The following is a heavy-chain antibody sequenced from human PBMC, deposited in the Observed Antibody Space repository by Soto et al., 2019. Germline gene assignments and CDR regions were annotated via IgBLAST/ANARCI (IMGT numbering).Heavy chain of an antibody. Sequence: QLQLQESGSGLVKPSQTLSLTCAVSGGSISSGGYSWSWIRQPPGKGLEWIGYIYHSGSTYYNPALNIRVTISVDRSKNQFSLKLSSVTAADTAVYYCASAGGLGAVAADYWGQGTLVTVSS. CDR1: GGSISSGGYS. J-gene: IGHJ4*02. V-gene: IGHV4-30-2*01. CDR2: IYHSGST. D-gene: IGHD6-19*01. CDR3: ASAGGLGAVAADY.